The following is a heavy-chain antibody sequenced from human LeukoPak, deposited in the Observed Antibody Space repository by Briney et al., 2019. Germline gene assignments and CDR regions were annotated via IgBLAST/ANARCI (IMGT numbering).Heavy chain of an antibody. CDR2: ISGSGDNT. D-gene: IGHD3-10*01. J-gene: IGHJ4*02. CDR3: AKDSYGSGSYVFPY. Sequence: GGSLRLSCAASGFTFSSYAMSWVRQAPGKGLEWVSGISGSGDNTYYADSVKGRFTISRDNSKNTLYLQMNSLRAEDTAVYYCAKDSYGSGSYVFPYWGQGTLVTVSS. V-gene: IGHV3-23*01. CDR1: GFTFSSYA.